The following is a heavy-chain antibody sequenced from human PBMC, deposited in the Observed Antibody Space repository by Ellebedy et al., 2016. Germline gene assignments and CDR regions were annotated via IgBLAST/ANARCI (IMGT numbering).Heavy chain of an antibody. D-gene: IGHD2-15*01. CDR2: TSYDGSDK. CDR3: ARDKGAGYCSGGTCYSFDY. V-gene: IGHV3-30*04. Sequence: GGSLRLSCAASGFTFTSYAMHWVRQAPGKGLEWVAVTSYDGSDKYPADSVKGRFTISRDNSKNTVYLQMNSLRAEDTAVYYCARDKGAGYCSGGTCYSFDYWGQGTLVTVSS. CDR1: GFTFTSYA. J-gene: IGHJ4*02.